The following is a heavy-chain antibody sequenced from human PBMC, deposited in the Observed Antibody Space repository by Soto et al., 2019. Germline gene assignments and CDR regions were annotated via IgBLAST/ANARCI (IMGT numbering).Heavy chain of an antibody. CDR3: ARVGLRRYRTNWFDP. D-gene: IGHD2-8*01. CDR1: GASIGSSSYY. V-gene: IGHV4-39*01. CDR2: IYYSGST. Sequence: SETLSLTCTVSGASIGSSSYYWGWIRQPPGKGLEWIGSIYYSGSTYYNPSLKSRVTISVDTSKNQFSLKMSSVTAADTAVYYCARVGLRRYRTNWFDPWGQGTLVTVSS. J-gene: IGHJ5*02.